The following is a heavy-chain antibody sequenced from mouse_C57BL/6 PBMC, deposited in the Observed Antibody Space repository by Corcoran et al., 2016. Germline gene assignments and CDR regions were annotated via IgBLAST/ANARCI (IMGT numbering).Heavy chain of an antibody. V-gene: IGHV1-81*01. CDR2: ISPRSGNT. Sequence: QVQLQPSGAELARPGESVKLSCKASGYTFTSYGISWVKQRTGQGLEGIGEISPRSGNTYYNEKFKGKATLTADKSSSTAYMELRRLTSEDSAVYFCATLYGDFVAYWGQGTLVTVSA. D-gene: IGHD2-13*01. CDR1: GYTFTSYG. J-gene: IGHJ3*01. CDR3: ATLYGDFVAY.